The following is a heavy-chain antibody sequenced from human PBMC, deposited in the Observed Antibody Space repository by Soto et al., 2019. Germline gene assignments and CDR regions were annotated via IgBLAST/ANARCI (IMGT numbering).Heavy chain of an antibody. D-gene: IGHD5-12*01. Sequence: NPSETLSLTCTVSGDSITSRDHYWGWVRQPPGKGLEWIGNIYYSGSVYYNPSLKTRVSASVDTSRNEFSLELTSVTAADTAVYFCARLIGRGTIYGVDIYYDHWGQGTLVTVSS. CDR1: GDSITSRDHY. J-gene: IGHJ4*02. CDR3: ARLIGRGTIYGVDIYYDH. V-gene: IGHV4-39*01. CDR2: IYYSGSV.